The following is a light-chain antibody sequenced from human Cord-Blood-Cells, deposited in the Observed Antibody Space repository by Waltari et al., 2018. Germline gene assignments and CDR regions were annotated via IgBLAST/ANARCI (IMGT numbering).Light chain of an antibody. CDR2: AAS. J-gene: IGKJ2*03. Sequence: DIQMTQSSSSLAGAEGDIGTITCRASQSIRSYLNLYQQKPGKAPKLLIYAASSLQSGVPSRFSGSGSGTDFTLTISSLQPEDFATYYCQQSYSTPYSFGQGTKLEIK. CDR3: QQSYSTPYS. CDR1: QSIRSY. V-gene: IGKV1-39*01.